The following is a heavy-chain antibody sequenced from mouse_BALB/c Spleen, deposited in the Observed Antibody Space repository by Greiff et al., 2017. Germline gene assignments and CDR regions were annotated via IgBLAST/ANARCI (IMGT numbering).Heavy chain of an antibody. CDR3: ARYGNYYFDY. J-gene: IGHJ2*01. V-gene: IGHV1-82*01. CDR2: IYPGDGDT. D-gene: IGHD2-1*01. Sequence: QVQLQQSGPELVKPGASVKISCEASGYAFSSSWMNWVKQRPGQGLEWIGRIYPGDGDTNYNGKFKGKATLTADKSSSTAYMQLSSLTSVDSAVYFCARYGNYYFDYWGQGTTLTVSS. CDR1: GYAFSSSW.